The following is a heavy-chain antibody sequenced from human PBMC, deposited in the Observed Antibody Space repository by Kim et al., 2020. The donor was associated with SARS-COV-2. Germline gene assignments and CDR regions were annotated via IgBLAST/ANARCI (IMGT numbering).Heavy chain of an antibody. V-gene: IGHV4-34*01. CDR2: INHSGST. CDR1: GGSFSGYY. CDR3: ARERASGYGYYGMDV. J-gene: IGHJ6*02. Sequence: SETLSLTCAVYGGSFSGYYWSWIRQPPGKGLEWIGEINHSGSTNYNPSLKSRVIISLDTSNNQFSLNLSSVTAADTAGYYYARERASGYGYYGMDVWGQG. D-gene: IGHD5-18*01.